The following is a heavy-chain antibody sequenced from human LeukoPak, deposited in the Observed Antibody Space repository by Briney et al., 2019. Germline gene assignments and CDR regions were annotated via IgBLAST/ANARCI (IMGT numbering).Heavy chain of an antibody. D-gene: IGHD3-10*01. V-gene: IGHV3-21*01. Sequence: TGGSLRLSCAASGFSFSDYSMNWVRQAPGKGLEWVAGIGRSSSYIYYADSVKGRFTISRDNANNSLYLQMNSLRAEDTAVYYCARAPMAFGEWGDYWGQGTLVTVSS. CDR2: IGRSSSYI. J-gene: IGHJ4*02. CDR3: ARAPMAFGEWGDY. CDR1: GFSFSDYS.